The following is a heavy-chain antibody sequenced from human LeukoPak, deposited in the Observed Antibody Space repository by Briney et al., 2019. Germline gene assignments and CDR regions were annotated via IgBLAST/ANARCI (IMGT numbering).Heavy chain of an antibody. J-gene: IGHJ4*02. V-gene: IGHV3-30*18. CDR1: GFTFSSYG. CDR3: AKDRLRYCSGGSCYAFDY. Sequence: PGRSLRLSCAASGFTFSSYGMHWVRQAPGQGLEWVAVISYDGSNKYYADSVKGRFTISRDNSKNTLYLQMNSLRAEDTAVYYCAKDRLRYCSGGSCYAFDYWGQGTLVTVSS. D-gene: IGHD2-15*01. CDR2: ISYDGSNK.